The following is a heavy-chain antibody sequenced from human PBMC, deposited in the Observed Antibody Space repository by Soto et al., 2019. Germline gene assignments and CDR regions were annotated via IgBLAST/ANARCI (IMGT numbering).Heavy chain of an antibody. CDR1: GFTFSTYA. J-gene: IGHJ4*02. Sequence: AGGSLRLSCAASGFTFSTYAMSWVRQAPGKGLEWVSTINPSGSGTYFADSVKGRFTISRDNSKNTLYLQMNSLRAEDMAVYYCAKRDTGFYFDYWGQGTLVTVSS. CDR2: INPSGSGT. V-gene: IGHV3-23*01. CDR3: AKRDTGFYFDY.